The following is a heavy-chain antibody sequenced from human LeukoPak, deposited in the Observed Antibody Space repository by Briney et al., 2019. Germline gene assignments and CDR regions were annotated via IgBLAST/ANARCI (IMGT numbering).Heavy chain of an antibody. CDR3: ARNPADYYGSGSYYNAP. CDR1: GFTFSSYW. J-gene: IGHJ5*02. D-gene: IGHD3-10*01. CDR2: INSDGSST. V-gene: IGHV3-74*01. Sequence: PGGSLRLSCAASGFTFSSYWMHWVRQAPGKGLVRVSRINSDGSSTSYADSVKGRFTISRDNAKNTLYLQMNSLRAEDTAVYYCARNPADYYGSGSYYNAPWGQGTLVTVSS.